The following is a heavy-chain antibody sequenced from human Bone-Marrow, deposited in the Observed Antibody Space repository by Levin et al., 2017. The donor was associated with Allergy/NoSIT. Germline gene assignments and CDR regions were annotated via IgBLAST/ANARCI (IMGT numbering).Heavy chain of an antibody. CDR1: GYSFNGYF. D-gene: IGHD2-15*01. J-gene: IGHJ4*02. V-gene: IGHV1-2*02. CDR3: ARDGYCSGASCNSWFY. Sequence: PRASVKVSCKAFGYSFNGYFLHWVRQAPGKGLEWLGWINPNSGGTNYAQDFQGRVFMTSDTSITTTYMELSGLTSDDTALYYCARDGYCSGASCNSWFYWGQGTLVTVSS. CDR2: INPNSGGT.